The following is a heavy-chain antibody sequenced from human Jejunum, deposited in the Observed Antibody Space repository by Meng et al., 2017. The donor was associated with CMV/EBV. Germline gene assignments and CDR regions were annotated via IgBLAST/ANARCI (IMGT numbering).Heavy chain of an antibody. D-gene: IGHD2-15*01. CDR3: VREDIVVFDY. Sequence: CEVSGFTYSNFWMSWVRQSPGMGLEWVANIKQDGSATYYADSVKGRFTTSRDNAKNSLYLQMDNLRADDTAVYYCVREDIVVFDYWGQGTLVTVSS. CDR1: GFTYSNFW. CDR2: IKQDGSAT. V-gene: IGHV3-7*01. J-gene: IGHJ4*02.